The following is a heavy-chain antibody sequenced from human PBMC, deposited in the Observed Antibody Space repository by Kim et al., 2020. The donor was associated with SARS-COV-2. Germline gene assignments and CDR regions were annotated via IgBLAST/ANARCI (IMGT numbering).Heavy chain of an antibody. CDR3: ARAQTRIVVVIGAFDI. Sequence: SLKSRVTISVDTSKNQFSLKLGSVTAADTAVYYCARAQTRIVVVIGAFDIWGQGTMVTVSS. D-gene: IGHD3-22*01. J-gene: IGHJ3*02. V-gene: IGHV4-31*02.